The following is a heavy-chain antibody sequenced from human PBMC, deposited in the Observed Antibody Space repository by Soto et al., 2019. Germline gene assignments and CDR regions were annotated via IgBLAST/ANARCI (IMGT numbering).Heavy chain of an antibody. V-gene: IGHV3-30-3*01. CDR2: TSYDGSNK. Sequence: GGSLRLSCAASGFTFSSYAMHWVRQAPGKGLEWVAVTSYDGSNKYYADSVKGRFTISRDNSKNTLYLQMNSLRAEDTAVYYCARDFRGYCSSTSCSSATYYYYYGMDVWGQGTTVTVSS. CDR3: ARDFRGYCSSTSCSSATYYYYYGMDV. CDR1: GFTFSSYA. D-gene: IGHD2-2*01. J-gene: IGHJ6*02.